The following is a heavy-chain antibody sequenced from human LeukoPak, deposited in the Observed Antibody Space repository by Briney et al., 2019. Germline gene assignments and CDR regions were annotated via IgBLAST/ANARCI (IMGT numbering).Heavy chain of an antibody. V-gene: IGHV3-7*01. CDR3: ASWSRDGYNRLDY. J-gene: IGHJ4*02. CDR1: GFTFSSYW. CDR2: MKQDGSEK. D-gene: IGHD5-24*01. Sequence: PGGSLRLSCAASGFTFSSYWMSWVRQAPGKGLEWVANMKQDGSEKYYVDSVKGRFTISRDNAKNSLYLQMNSLRAEDTAVYYCASWSRDGYNRLDYWGQGTLVTVSS.